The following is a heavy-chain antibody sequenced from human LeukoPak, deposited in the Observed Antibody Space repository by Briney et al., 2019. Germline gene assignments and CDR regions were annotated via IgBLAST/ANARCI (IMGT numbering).Heavy chain of an antibody. J-gene: IGHJ4*02. CDR2: INHSGST. V-gene: IGHV4-34*01. Sequence: SETLSLTCAVYGGSFSGYYWSWIRQPPGKGLEWIGEINHSGSTNYNPSLKSRVTISVDTSKNQFSLKLISVTAADTAVYYCARGGGRGFDYWGQGTLVTVSS. D-gene: IGHD3-16*01. CDR3: ARGGGRGFDY. CDR1: GGSFSGYY.